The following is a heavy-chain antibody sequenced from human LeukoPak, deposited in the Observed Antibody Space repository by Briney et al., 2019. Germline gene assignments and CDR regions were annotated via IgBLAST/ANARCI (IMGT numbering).Heavy chain of an antibody. CDR2: IYYSGST. D-gene: IGHD6-19*01. CDR1: GGSISSYY. V-gene: IGHV4-59*01. Sequence: SETLSLTCTVSGGSISSYYWSWIRQPPGKGLEWIGCIYYSGSTNYNPSFKSRVTISVDTSKNQFSLKLSSVTAADTAVYYCARVAVAGYYFDYWGQGTLVTVSS. CDR3: ARVAVAGYYFDY. J-gene: IGHJ4*02.